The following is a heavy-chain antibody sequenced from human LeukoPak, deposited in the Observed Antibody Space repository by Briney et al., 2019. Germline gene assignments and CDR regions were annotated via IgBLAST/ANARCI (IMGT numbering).Heavy chain of an antibody. CDR2: INHSGST. CDR1: GGSFSGYY. D-gene: IGHD5-18*01. J-gene: IGHJ4*02. CDR3: ARSGGYSYRTNRLDY. V-gene: IGHV4-34*01. Sequence: SEPLSLTCAVYGGSFSGYYWSWIRQPPGKGLEWIGEINHSGSTNYNPSLKSRVTISVDTSKNQFSLKLSSVTAADTAVYYCARSGGYSYRTNRLDYWGQGTLVTVSS.